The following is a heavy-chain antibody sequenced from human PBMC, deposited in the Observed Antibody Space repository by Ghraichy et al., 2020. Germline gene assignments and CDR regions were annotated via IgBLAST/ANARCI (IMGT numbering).Heavy chain of an antibody. CDR1: GFSLSTSGVG. Sequence: SGPTLEKPTQTLTLTCTFSGFSLSTSGVGVGWIRQPPGKALEWLALIYWDDDNLYSPSLKSRLTITKDTSKNQVVLTMTNMDPVDTATYYCAHSRSYDILTSYFEGFDPWGQGTLVTVSS. J-gene: IGHJ5*02. D-gene: IGHD3-9*01. CDR3: AHSRSYDILTSYFEGFDP. CDR2: IYWDDDN. V-gene: IGHV2-5*02.